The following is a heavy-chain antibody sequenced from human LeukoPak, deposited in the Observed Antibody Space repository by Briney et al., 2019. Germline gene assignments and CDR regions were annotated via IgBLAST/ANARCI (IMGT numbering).Heavy chain of an antibody. CDR2: IYYSGST. V-gene: IGHV4-39*07. J-gene: IGHJ5*02. D-gene: IGHD1-7*01. Sequence: KPSETLSLTCTVSGGSISSSSYSWGWIRQPPGKGLEWIGSIYYSGSTYYNPSLKSRVTISVDTSKNQFSLKLSSVTAADTAVYYCARERGERSRAPDLELDNWFDPWGQGTLVTVSS. CDR3: ARERGERSRAPDLELDNWFDP. CDR1: GGSISSSSYS.